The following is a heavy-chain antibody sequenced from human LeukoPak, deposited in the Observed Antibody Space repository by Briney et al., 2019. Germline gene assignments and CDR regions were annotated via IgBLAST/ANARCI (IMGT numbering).Heavy chain of an antibody. CDR1: GGSISSGGYY. V-gene: IGHV4-31*03. CDR3: ARIVHCSSTSCYETSYYYMDV. J-gene: IGHJ6*03. CDR2: IYYSGST. D-gene: IGHD2-2*01. Sequence: SETLSLTCTVSGGSISSGGYYWSWIRQHPGKGLEWIGYIYYSGSTYYNPSLKSRVTISVDTSKNQFSLKLSSVTAADTAVYYCARIVHCSSTSCYETSYYYMDVWGKGTTVTVSS.